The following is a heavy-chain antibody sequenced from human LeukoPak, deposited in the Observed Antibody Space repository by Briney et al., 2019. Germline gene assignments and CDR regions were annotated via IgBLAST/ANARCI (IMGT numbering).Heavy chain of an antibody. CDR1: GGSISSGGYY. V-gene: IGHV4-31*03. D-gene: IGHD3-10*01. J-gene: IGHJ6*02. Sequence: PSETLPLTCTVSGGSISSGGYYWSWIRQHPGKGLEWIGYIYYSGSTYYNPSLKSRVTISVDTSKNQFSLKLSSVTAADTAVYYCARDHYHSGDYGMDVWGQGTTVTVSS. CDR3: ARDHYHSGDYGMDV. CDR2: IYYSGST.